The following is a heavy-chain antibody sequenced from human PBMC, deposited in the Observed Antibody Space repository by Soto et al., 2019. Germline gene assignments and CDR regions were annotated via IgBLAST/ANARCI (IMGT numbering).Heavy chain of an antibody. J-gene: IGHJ3*02. Sequence: SETLSLTCAVYGGSFSGYYWSWIRQPPGKGLEWIGEINHSGSTNYNPSLKSRVTISVDTSKNQFSLKLSSVTAADTAVYYCARGPPCSGGSCYFFDIWGQGTMVTVSS. D-gene: IGHD2-15*01. V-gene: IGHV4-34*01. CDR3: ARGPPCSGGSCYFFDI. CDR2: INHSGST. CDR1: GGSFSGYY.